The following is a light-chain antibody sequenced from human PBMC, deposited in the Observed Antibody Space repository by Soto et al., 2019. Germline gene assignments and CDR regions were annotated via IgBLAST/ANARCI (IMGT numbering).Light chain of an antibody. Sequence: QSALTQPPSASGSPGRSVTISCTGASSDVGGYNFVSWYQQHPGKAPKLLIYEVTKRPSGVPDRFSGSRSGNTASLTVSGLQAEDEADYYCSSYAGSNNIVFGPGTKLTVL. CDR3: SSYAGSNNIV. CDR2: EVT. J-gene: IGLJ1*01. CDR1: SSDVGGYNF. V-gene: IGLV2-8*01.